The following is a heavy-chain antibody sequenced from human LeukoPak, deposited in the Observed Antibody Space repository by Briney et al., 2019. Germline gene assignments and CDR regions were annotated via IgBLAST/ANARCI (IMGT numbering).Heavy chain of an antibody. CDR1: GFTFDDYA. D-gene: IGHD3-10*01. Sequence: TGGSLRLSCAASGFTFDDYAMHWVRQAPGKGLEGVSGISWNSGSIGYADSVKGRFTISRDNAKNSLYLQMNSLRAEDTALYYCAKATENPFGEWYFDLWGRGTLVTVSS. J-gene: IGHJ2*01. CDR3: AKATENPFGEWYFDL. V-gene: IGHV3-9*01. CDR2: ISWNSGSI.